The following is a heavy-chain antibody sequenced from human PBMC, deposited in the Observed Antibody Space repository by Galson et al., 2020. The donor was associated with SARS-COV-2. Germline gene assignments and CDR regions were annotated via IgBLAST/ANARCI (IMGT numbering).Heavy chain of an antibody. CDR3: ARTDTIGYYYGSGTEPLVDF. CDR1: GYTFTSYG. Sequence: ASVKVSCKASGYTFTSYGISWVRQAPGQRLEWMGWISAYNDNTKYAQNLQGRVTMTTDTSTATAYMELRSLRSDDTAVFYCARTDTIGYYYGSGTEPLVDFWGKGTLVTVSS. D-gene: IGHD3-10*01. J-gene: IGHJ4*02. V-gene: IGHV1-18*01. CDR2: ISAYNDNT.